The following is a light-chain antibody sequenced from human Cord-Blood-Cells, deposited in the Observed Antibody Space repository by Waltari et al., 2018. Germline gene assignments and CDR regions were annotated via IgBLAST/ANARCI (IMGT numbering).Light chain of an antibody. CDR3: NSRDSSGNHWV. CDR1: TLRSYY. J-gene: IGLJ3*02. V-gene: IGLV3-19*01. Sequence: SSELTQDPAVSVALRQTVRITCPRDTLRSYYASWYQQKPGQAPVLVIYGKNNRPPGTPDRFSGSSSGNTASLTITGAQAEDEADYYCNSRDSSGNHWVFGGGTKLTVL. CDR2: GKN.